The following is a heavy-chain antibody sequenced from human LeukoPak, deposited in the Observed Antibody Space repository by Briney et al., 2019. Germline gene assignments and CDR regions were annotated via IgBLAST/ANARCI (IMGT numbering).Heavy chain of an antibody. Sequence: AASVKVSCKASGYTFTGYYMHWVRQAPGHGLEWMGWINPNSGGTNYAQKFQGRITMTRDTSTSTVYMELSSLRSEDTAVYYCARGAVDTAMVTSIFDYWGQGTLVTVSS. CDR1: GYTFTGYY. J-gene: IGHJ4*02. CDR3: ARGAVDTAMVTSIFDY. V-gene: IGHV1-2*02. CDR2: INPNSGGT. D-gene: IGHD5-18*01.